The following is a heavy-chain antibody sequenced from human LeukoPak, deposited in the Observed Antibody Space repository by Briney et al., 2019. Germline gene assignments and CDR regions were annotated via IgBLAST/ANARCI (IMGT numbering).Heavy chain of an antibody. CDR1: GFTFSSYS. J-gene: IGHJ4*02. CDR2: ISSSSSYI. D-gene: IGHD4-17*01. V-gene: IGHV3-21*01. Sequence: PGGSLRLSCAASGFTFSSYSMNWVRQAPGKGLEWVSSISSSSSYIYYADSVKGRFTISRDNAKNSLYLQMNSLRAEDTAVYYCARDREYGDYVPHDYWGQGTLVTVSS. CDR3: ARDREYGDYVPHDY.